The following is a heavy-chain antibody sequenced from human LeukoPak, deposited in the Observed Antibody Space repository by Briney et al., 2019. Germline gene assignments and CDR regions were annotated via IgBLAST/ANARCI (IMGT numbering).Heavy chain of an antibody. CDR1: GATLSKIS. Sequence: ASVRVSCKVSGATLSKISIHWVRQAHGKGLEWMGSVGHEDGTTIHAQKFQGRFNMTVDTATDTAYMEMSSLMSEDTAIYYCATGAIVFDYWGQGTLVTVSS. J-gene: IGHJ4*02. CDR3: ATGAIVFDY. D-gene: IGHD3-22*01. CDR2: VGHEDGTT. V-gene: IGHV1-24*01.